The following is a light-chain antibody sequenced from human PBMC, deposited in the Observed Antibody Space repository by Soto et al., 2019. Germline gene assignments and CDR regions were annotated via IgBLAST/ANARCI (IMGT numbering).Light chain of an antibody. J-gene: IGLJ2*01. Sequence: QSVLTQPPSVSGAPGQTVTISCTGSSSNIGAGYDVHWYQQLPGTAPKLLIFGNINRPSGVPDRFSGSKSGTSASLAITGFQAEDEADYYCQSYDITLSGSGLVFGGGTKVTVL. CDR1: SSNIGAGYD. CDR3: QSYDITLSGSGLV. CDR2: GNI. V-gene: IGLV1-40*01.